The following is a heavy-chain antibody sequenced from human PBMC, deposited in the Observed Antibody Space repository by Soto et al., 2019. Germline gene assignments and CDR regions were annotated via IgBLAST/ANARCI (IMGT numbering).Heavy chain of an antibody. CDR3: ARLQMATISRFDY. D-gene: IGHD5-12*01. CDR2: IYYSGST. J-gene: IGHJ4*02. CDR1: GGSISSSSYY. Sequence: TLSLTCTVSGGSISSSSYYWGWIRQPPGKGLEWIGSIYYSGSTYYNPSLKSRVTISVDTSKNQFSLKLSSVTAADTAVYYCARLQMATISRFDYWGQGTLVTVSS. V-gene: IGHV4-39*01.